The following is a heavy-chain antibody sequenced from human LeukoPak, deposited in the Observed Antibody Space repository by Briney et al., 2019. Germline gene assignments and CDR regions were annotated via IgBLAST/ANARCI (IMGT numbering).Heavy chain of an antibody. CDR3: ARHLATVTASRQYYFYGMEV. V-gene: IGHV5-51*01. Sequence: GESLKISCKASGYSFTFTKNWIGWVRQEPGKGLEWMVIIYPVDSDIRYNPSFQGQATISVDKSISTTYRQWSSLKAWDTAIYYCARHLATVTASRQYYFYGMEVCGDGTTVSVSS. J-gene: IGHJ6*01. CDR1: GYSFTFTKNW. CDR2: IYPVDSDI. D-gene: IGHD4-17*01.